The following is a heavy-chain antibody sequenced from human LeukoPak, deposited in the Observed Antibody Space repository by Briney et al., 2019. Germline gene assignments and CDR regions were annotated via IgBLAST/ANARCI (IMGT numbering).Heavy chain of an antibody. CDR2: MSKDGIEI. D-gene: IGHD2-8*01. CDR1: GFTFSSYA. J-gene: IGHJ3*01. V-gene: IGHV3-7*01. CDR3: ARGVYAFDV. Sequence: PGGSLRLSCAASGFTFSSYAMSWVRQAPGKGLEWVAYMSKDGIEIYYVDSVKGRFTISRENAKNLLYLQMKSLRAEDTAVYYCARGVYAFDVWGQGTLITVSS.